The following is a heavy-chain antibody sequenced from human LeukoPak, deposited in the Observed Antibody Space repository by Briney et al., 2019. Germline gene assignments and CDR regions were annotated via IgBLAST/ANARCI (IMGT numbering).Heavy chain of an antibody. CDR3: ARELVSAGLIGY. CDR2: ISGYNGNT. D-gene: IGHD3-10*02. V-gene: IGHV1-18*01. J-gene: IGHJ4*02. Sequence: GASVKVSCKASGYTFTSYGISWVRQAPGPALEWMGWISGYNGNTNYAQKFQGRVTMTTDTSTSTAYMELRSLRSDDTAVYYCARELVSAGLIGYWGQETLVTVSS. CDR1: GYTFTSYG.